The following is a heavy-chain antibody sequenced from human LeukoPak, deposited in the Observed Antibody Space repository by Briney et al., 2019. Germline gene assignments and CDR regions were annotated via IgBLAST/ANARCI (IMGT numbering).Heavy chain of an antibody. Sequence: SETLSLTCIVSGGSINNHYWTWIRQTPGKGLEWIGDIHYTGTTKYNPSLKSRVTISIDTSKNQFSLELSSVTATDTAVYYCARGNRQLAYYGSGSRLPYDSWGQGTLVTVSS. CDR3: ARGNRQLAYYGSGSRLPYDS. CDR1: GGSINNHY. V-gene: IGHV4-59*08. CDR2: IHYTGTT. J-gene: IGHJ4*02. D-gene: IGHD3-10*01.